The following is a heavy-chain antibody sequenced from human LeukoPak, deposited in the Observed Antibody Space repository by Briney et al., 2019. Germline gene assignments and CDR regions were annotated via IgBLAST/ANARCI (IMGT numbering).Heavy chain of an antibody. CDR3: AREPASGSYPFDY. Sequence: SETLSLTCTVSGDSISSSYWSWIRQPAGKGLEWIGRIYTSGSTNYNPSLKSRVTISVDTSKNQFSLKLSSVTAADTAVYYCAREPASGSYPFDYWGQGTLVTVSS. CDR2: IYTSGST. D-gene: IGHD1-26*01. V-gene: IGHV4-4*07. CDR1: GDSISSSY. J-gene: IGHJ4*02.